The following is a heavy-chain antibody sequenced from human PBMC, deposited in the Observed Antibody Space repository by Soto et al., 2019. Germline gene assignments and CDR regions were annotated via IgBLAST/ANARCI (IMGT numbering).Heavy chain of an antibody. CDR3: ATPYYLNH. Sequence: PGGSLRLSCAASGFMFSAYTMNWVRQAPGKGLEWLSSISDDSSYIDYADSLRGRFTVSRDNARNSLYLQIDSLGVEDTAVYYCATPYYLNHCGQGTIVTVYS. CDR1: GFMFSAYT. V-gene: IGHV3-21*06. CDR2: ISDDSSYI. J-gene: IGHJ4*02. D-gene: IGHD3-16*01.